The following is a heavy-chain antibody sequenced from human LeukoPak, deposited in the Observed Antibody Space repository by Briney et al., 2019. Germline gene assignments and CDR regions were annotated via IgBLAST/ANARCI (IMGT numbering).Heavy chain of an antibody. CDR1: GFTFSSYS. J-gene: IGHJ3*02. D-gene: IGHD2-15*01. CDR3: ARVADKGAFDI. Sequence: GGSLRLSCAASGFTFSSYSMNWVRQAPGKGLEWVSSISSSSSYIYYADSVKGRFTISRDNAKNSLYLQMNSLRAEDTAVYYCARVADKGAFDIWGQGTMVTVSS. V-gene: IGHV3-21*01. CDR2: ISSSSSYI.